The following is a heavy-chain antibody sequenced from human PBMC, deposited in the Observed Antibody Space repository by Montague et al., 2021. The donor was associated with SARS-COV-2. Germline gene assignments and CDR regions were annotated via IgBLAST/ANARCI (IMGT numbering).Heavy chain of an antibody. D-gene: IGHD3-10*01. V-gene: IGHV4-4*07. J-gene: IGHJ5*02. CDR1: GASITTYY. CDR3: AREATSWFGELMGVWFDP. CDR2: IHTSGNT. Sequence: LSLPCPVSGASITTYYWSWIRQSAGKGLEWIGRIHTSGNTNYNPTLRSRVTMSVDTSKNQFSLKLNSVTAADTAVYYCAREATSWFGELMGVWFDPWGQGTLVTVSS.